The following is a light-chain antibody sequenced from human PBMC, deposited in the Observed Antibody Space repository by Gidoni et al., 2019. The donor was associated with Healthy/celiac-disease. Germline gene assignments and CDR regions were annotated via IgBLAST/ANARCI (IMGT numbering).Light chain of an antibody. CDR3: QQSYSTPPIT. CDR2: AAS. Sequence: DIQMTQSPSSLSASVGDRVTITCRASQSISSYLNWYQQKPGKAPKLLIYAASSLQSGGPSSFSGSGSGTDFTLTISRLQPEDFATYYCQQSYSTPPITFGGGTKVEIK. CDR1: QSISSY. V-gene: IGKV1-39*01. J-gene: IGKJ4*01.